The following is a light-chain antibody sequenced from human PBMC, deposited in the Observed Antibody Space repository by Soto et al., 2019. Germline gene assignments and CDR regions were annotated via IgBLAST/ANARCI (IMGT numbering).Light chain of an antibody. CDR3: QQYEDIPIT. Sequence: DIQMTQAPSSLSASVGDRVTITCQASQDISNLLNWYQQKPGKAPRLLIYDASNLETGVPSRFSGSGSGTDFTFTISSLQPEYIATYYCQQYEDIPITFGQGTRLEIK. CDR1: QDISNL. J-gene: IGKJ5*01. V-gene: IGKV1-33*01. CDR2: DAS.